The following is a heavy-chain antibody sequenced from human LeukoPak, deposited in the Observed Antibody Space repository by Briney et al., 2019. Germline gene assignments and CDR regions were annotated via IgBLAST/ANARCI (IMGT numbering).Heavy chain of an antibody. V-gene: IGHV5-51*01. J-gene: IGHJ4*02. D-gene: IGHD3-9*01. CDR3: ARLTSDYYDILTGYYKGALDY. CDR1: GYSFTSYW. Sequence: GESLKISCKASGYSFTSYWISWVRQMPGKGLEWMGIIYPGDSDTRYSPSFQGEVTISADKSISTAYLKWSTLKASDSAMYYCARLTSDYYDILTGYYKGALDYWGQGTLVTVSS. CDR2: IYPGDSDT.